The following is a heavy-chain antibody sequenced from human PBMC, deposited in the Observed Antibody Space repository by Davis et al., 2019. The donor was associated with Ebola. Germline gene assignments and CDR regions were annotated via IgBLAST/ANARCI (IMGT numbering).Heavy chain of an antibody. CDR1: GFTFSTYA. D-gene: IGHD6-19*01. J-gene: IGHJ4*02. CDR3: AKGDNSGWYGVDY. CDR2: ISDHGTER. V-gene: IGHV3-30*18. Sequence: PGGSLRLSCAASGFTFSTYAMHWVRQAPGKGLEWVAGISDHGTERQYADSVKGRFTISKDDSKNTLFLQMNSLRAEDTAVYYCAKGDNSGWYGVDYWGQGTLVTVSS.